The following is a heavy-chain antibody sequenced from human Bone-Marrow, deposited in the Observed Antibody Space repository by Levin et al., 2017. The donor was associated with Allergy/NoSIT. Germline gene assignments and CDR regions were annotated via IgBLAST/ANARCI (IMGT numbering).Heavy chain of an antibody. D-gene: IGHD6-13*01. CDR3: ARGSGYSSSWNYFDY. Sequence: SQTLSLTCAVSGGSISSGGYSWSWIRQPPGKGLEWIGYIYHSGSTYYNPSLKSRVTISVDRSKNQFSLKLSSVTAADTAVYYCARGSGYSSSWNYFDYWGQGTLVTVSS. CDR1: GGSISSGGYS. V-gene: IGHV4-30-2*01. J-gene: IGHJ4*02. CDR2: IYHSGST.